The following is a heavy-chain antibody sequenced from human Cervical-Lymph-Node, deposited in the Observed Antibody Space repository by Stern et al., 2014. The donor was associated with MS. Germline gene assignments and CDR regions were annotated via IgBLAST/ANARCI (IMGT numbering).Heavy chain of an antibody. Sequence: VQLLESGGGVVPPGRSLRLSCAASGFTFSSYGMHWVRQAPGKGLEWVAVISYDGSNKYYADSVKGRFTISRDNSKNTLYLQMNSLRAEDTAVYYCAKVINPGEYYGMDVWGQGTTVTVSS. CDR1: GFTFSSYG. D-gene: IGHD3-10*01. CDR3: AKVINPGEYYGMDV. V-gene: IGHV3-30*18. CDR2: ISYDGSNK. J-gene: IGHJ6*02.